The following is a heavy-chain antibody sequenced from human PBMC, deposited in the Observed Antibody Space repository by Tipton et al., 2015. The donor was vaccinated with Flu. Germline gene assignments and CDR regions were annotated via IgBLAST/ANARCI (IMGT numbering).Heavy chain of an antibody. CDR2: ISAYNGIT. D-gene: IGHD6-13*01. J-gene: IGHJ6*02. CDR3: ARLAASGTRYYYYNALDV. CDR1: GYRFSRYG. V-gene: IGHV1-18*01. Sequence: QLVQSGAEVKKPGASVKVSCKASGYRFSRYGISWVRQAPGRGLEWMGWISAYNGITNYEQSLQGRVTMTTDTSTSTAYMELRSLRSDDTAVYYCARLAASGTRYYYYNALDVWGQGTTVTVSS.